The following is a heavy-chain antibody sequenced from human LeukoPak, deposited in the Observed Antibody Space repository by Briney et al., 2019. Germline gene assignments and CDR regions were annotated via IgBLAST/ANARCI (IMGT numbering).Heavy chain of an antibody. J-gene: IGHJ4*02. CDR1: GYPFTSKY. D-gene: IGHD5-18*01. V-gene: IGHV1-46*03. Sequence: GASVKVSCKASGYPFTSKYMHWVRQAPGQGPEWMGIINPSGGSTSYPQKFQGRFTMTRDTSTSTVYMELSSLKSEDTAVYYCAGGQLRIFDYWGQGTLVTVSS. CDR2: INPSGGST. CDR3: AGGQLRIFDY.